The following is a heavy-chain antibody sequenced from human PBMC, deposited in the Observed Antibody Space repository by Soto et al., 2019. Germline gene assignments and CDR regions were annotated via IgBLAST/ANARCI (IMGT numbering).Heavy chain of an antibody. J-gene: IGHJ4*02. Sequence: ASVKVSCKAFENTCIVYDFHLVRQAPGQGLEWMGWISPYIGDTDSAQKFQGRVTFTRDTSTRTVYMELSGLTSDDTAVYYCAWEGRSPIFNHWGKGAMVTVSS. CDR2: ISPYIGDT. V-gene: IGHV1-2*02. D-gene: IGHD3-3*01. CDR3: AWEGRSPIFNH. CDR1: ENTCIVYD.